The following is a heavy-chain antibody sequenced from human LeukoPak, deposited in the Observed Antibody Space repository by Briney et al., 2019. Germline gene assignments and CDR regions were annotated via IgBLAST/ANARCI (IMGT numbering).Heavy chain of an antibody. CDR2: IYYSGHT. Sequence: SETLSLTCSVSGGSISTTNYYWGWIRQPPGKGLEWIGSIYYSGHTYYNPSLKSRITISVDTSKNQLSLRLNSVTAVDASLYYCASRVDGTSIFAGAFDVWGRGTMVAVSS. D-gene: IGHD3-3*01. V-gene: IGHV4-39*01. CDR1: GGSISTTNYY. CDR3: ASRVDGTSIFAGAFDV. J-gene: IGHJ3*01.